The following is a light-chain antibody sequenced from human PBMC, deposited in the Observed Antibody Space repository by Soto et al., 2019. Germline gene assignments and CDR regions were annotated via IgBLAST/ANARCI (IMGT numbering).Light chain of an antibody. CDR3: QQRSNWPPIT. CDR2: DAS. J-gene: IGKJ5*01. V-gene: IGKV3-11*01. Sequence: ETVMTQSPATLSVSPGERATLSCRASQSVSSYLAWYQQKPGQAPRLLIYDASNRATGIPARFSGSGSGTDFTLTISSLDPEDFAVYYCQQRSNWPPITFGQGTRLEIK. CDR1: QSVSSY.